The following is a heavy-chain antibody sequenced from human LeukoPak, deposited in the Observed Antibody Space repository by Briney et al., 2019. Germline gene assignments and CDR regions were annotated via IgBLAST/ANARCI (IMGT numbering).Heavy chain of an antibody. J-gene: IGHJ3*02. D-gene: IGHD1-26*01. CDR1: GSRFTSYW. CDR3: ARKGWELLKGGAFDI. CDR2: IYPGDSDT. Sequence: GASLKISWKGSGSRFTSYWIGWGRPMPGKGLEWMGIIYPGDSDTRYSPSFHGDVTISAAKSISTSYLQWSSLKASDTAMYYWARKGWELLKGGAFDIWGQGTMVTVSS. V-gene: IGHV5-51*01.